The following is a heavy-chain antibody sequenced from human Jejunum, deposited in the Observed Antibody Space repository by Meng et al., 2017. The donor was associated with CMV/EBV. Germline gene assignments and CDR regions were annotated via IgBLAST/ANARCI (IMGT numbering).Heavy chain of an antibody. CDR1: GYTFTNYG. CDR3: ARGFSNGWLPFDY. D-gene: IGHD6-19*01. Sequence: QLQLGRSGAEVKKPGASVKVSCKASGYTFTNYGITWVRQAPGQGLEWMGWINAYNGDTNYAQTLQGRVTMTTDTSTSTTYMELSSLTSEDTAVYFCARGFSNGWLPFDYWGQGTLVTVSS. V-gene: IGHV1-18*01. CDR2: INAYNGDT. J-gene: IGHJ4*02.